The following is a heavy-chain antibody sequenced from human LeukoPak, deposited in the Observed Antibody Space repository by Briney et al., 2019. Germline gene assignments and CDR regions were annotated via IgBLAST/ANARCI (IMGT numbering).Heavy chain of an antibody. Sequence: SETLSLTCTVSGGSVSSSVYYWGWIRQPPGKGLEWIGSIYYSGSTYYNPSLKSRVTISVDTSKNQFSLRLSSVTAADTAVYYCASVDTNTGHDYWGQGTLITVSS. CDR3: ASVDTNTGHDY. V-gene: IGHV4-39*01. J-gene: IGHJ4*02. CDR2: IYYSGST. D-gene: IGHD5-18*01. CDR1: GGSVSSSVYY.